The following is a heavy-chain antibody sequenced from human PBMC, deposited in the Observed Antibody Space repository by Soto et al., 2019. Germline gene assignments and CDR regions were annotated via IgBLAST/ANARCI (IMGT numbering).Heavy chain of an antibody. J-gene: IGHJ4*02. CDR3: ARGTSSALGDVGY. V-gene: IGHV3-30*03. CDR1: GVTLSNYA. CDR2: ISVDGDNK. D-gene: IGHD2-2*01. Sequence: QGQLVESGGGVVQPGGSLRLSCAASGVTLSNYAMHWVRQAPGKRVEWVAVISVDGDNKFYSDSVKGRLTISRDNSKNPLYLQMNFLRTEDTAMYYCARGTSSALGDVGYWGQGNLVTVSS.